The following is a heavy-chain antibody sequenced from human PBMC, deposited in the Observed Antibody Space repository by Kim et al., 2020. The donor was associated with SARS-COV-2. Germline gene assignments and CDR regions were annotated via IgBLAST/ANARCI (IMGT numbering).Heavy chain of an antibody. J-gene: IGHJ6*02. D-gene: IGHD3-16*01. CDR3: ARGGTYYYYYGMDV. V-gene: IGHV3-53*01. CDR1: GFTVSNNY. Sequence: GGSLRLSCAASGFTVSNNYMSWVRQAPGKGLEWVSVIYSGGSTYYADSVKGRFTISRDNSNNTLCLQMNSLRAEDTAVYYCARGGTYYYYYGMDVWGQGTTVTVSS. CDR2: IYSGGST.